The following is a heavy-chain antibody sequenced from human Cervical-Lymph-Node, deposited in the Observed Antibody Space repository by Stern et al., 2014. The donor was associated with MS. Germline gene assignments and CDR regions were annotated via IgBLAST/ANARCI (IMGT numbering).Heavy chain of an antibody. D-gene: IGHD6-13*01. J-gene: IGHJ3*02. CDR2: IWYDGSNK. Sequence: VQLVASGGGVVQPGRSLRLSCAASGFTFSNYGMHWVRQAPGKGLEWVAVIWYDGSNKYYADSVKGRFTISRDNSKNTLYMQMNSLRAEDTAVYYCARTSSSWEDYDAFDIWGQGTMVTVSS. V-gene: IGHV3-33*01. CDR3: ARTSSSWEDYDAFDI. CDR1: GFTFSNYG.